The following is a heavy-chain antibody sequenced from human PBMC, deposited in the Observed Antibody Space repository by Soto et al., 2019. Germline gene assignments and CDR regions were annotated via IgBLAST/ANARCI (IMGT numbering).Heavy chain of an antibody. D-gene: IGHD3-3*02. CDR1: GGSFSGYF. V-gene: IGHV4-34*02. CDR3: ARDRRYYHFWGGHQIERPYGMDV. Sequence: QVQLQQWGARLLKPSETLSLTCAVYGGSFSGYFWTWIRQAPGKGLEWIGEINHSGGTNYNSSLKSRVTISVDTSMNLFSLILYSLTAADTAVYYCARDRRYYHFWGGHQIERPYGMDVWGQGPTVSVSS. CDR2: INHSGGT. J-gene: IGHJ6*02.